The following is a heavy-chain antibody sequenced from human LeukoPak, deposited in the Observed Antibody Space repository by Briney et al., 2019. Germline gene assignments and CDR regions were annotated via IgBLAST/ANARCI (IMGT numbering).Heavy chain of an antibody. CDR1: GFTFSSYA. Sequence: PGGSLRLSCAASGFTFSSYAMSWVRQAPGKGLEWVSGISSSSGSTYYADSVKGRFTISRDNSKNTLYLQMNSLRAEDTAVYYCARGHPRTRGYYYMDVWGKGTTVTVSS. J-gene: IGHJ6*03. V-gene: IGHV3-23*01. D-gene: IGHD1-14*01. CDR3: ARGHPRTRGYYYMDV. CDR2: ISSSSGST.